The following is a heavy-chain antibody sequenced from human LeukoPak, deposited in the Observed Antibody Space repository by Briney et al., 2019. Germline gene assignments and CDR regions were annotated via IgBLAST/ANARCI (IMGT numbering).Heavy chain of an antibody. CDR1: GYTFTSYD. D-gene: IGHD5-24*01. V-gene: IGHV1-8*01. CDR2: MNPNSGNT. CDR3: ARGLGRMATMDWFDP. J-gene: IGHJ5*02. Sequence: ASVKVSCKAFGYTFTSYDINWVRQATGQGLEWMGWMNPNSGNTGYAQKFQGRVTMTRNTSISTAYMELSSLRSEDTAVYYCARGLGRMATMDWFDPWGQGTLVTVSS.